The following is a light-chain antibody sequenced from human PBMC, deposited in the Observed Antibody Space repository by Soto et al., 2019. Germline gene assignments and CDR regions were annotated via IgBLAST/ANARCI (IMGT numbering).Light chain of an antibody. CDR2: GAS. V-gene: IGKV3-20*01. CDR3: KQYSSSPMYT. CDR1: QSVSSSY. J-gene: IGKJ2*01. Sequence: EIVLTQSPGTLSVSPGERATLSCRASQSVSSSYLAWYQQKPGQAPRLVIHGASSRATGIPDRFSGSGSGTDFTLTIIRLEPEDFAVYYCKQYSSSPMYTFGQGTKREIK.